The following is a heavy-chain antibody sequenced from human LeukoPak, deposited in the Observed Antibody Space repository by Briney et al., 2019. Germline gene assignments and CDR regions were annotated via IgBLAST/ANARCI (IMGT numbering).Heavy chain of an antibody. Sequence: GGSLRLSCAASGFTFSSYAMSWVRQAPGKGLEWVSAISGSGGSTYYADSVKGRFTISRDNSKNTLYLQMNSLRAEDTAVYYCANLAYCGGDCYSFDYWGQGTLVTVSS. CDR1: GFTFSSYA. V-gene: IGHV3-23*01. CDR3: ANLAYCGGDCYSFDY. D-gene: IGHD2-21*02. J-gene: IGHJ4*02. CDR2: ISGSGGST.